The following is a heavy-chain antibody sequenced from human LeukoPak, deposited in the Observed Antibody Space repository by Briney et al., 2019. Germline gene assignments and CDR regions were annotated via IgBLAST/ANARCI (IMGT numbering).Heavy chain of an antibody. D-gene: IGHD6-13*01. CDR1: GYTFTSYD. CDR3: ARLPRYSRPLDY. J-gene: IGHJ4*02. Sequence: ASVKVSCKASGYTFTSYDINWVRQATGQGLEWMGWMNPNSGNTAYAQKFQGRVTMSRDTSISTAYMELSSLRSEDTAVYYCARLPRYSRPLDYWGQGTLVTVSS. CDR2: MNPNSGNT. V-gene: IGHV1-8*01.